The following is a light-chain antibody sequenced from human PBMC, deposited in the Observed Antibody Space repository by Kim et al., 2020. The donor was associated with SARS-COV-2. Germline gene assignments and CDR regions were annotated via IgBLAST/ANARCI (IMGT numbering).Light chain of an antibody. Sequence: ASTGDTVTITCRASQGISSYLAWFQQKPGRAPKLLIHAASTLESGVPSRFGGSGSGTDFTLTISCLQSEDFATYSCQQYYSYPWTFGQGTKVDIK. V-gene: IGKV1-8*01. CDR2: AAS. CDR3: QQYYSYPWT. CDR1: QGISSY. J-gene: IGKJ1*01.